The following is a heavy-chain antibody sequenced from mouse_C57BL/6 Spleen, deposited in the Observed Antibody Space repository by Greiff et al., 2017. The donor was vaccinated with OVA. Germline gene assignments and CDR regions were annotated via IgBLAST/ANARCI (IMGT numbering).Heavy chain of an antibody. CDR3: TGAYGSRGFAY. CDR1: GFTFSNYW. J-gene: IGHJ3*01. Sequence: DVQLVESGGGLVQPGGSMKLSCVASGFTFSNYWMNWVRQSPEKGLEWVAQIRLKSDNYATHYAESVKGRFTISRDDSKSSVYLQMNNLRAEDTGIYYCTGAYGSRGFAYWGQGTLVTVSA. V-gene: IGHV6-3*01. D-gene: IGHD1-1*01. CDR2: IRLKSDNYAT.